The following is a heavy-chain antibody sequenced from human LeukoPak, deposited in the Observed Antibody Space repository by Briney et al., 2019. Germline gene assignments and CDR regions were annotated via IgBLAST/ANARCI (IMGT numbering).Heavy chain of an antibody. J-gene: IGHJ4*02. V-gene: IGHV4-34*01. CDR1: GGSFSGYY. Sequence: PSETLSLACAVYGGSFSGYYWSWIRQPPGKGLEWIGEINHSGSTNYNPSLKSRVTISVDTSKNQFSLKLSSVTAADTAVYYCATRRYYDYLWGSYRPYYFDYWGQGTLVTVSS. CDR3: ATRRYYDYLWGSYRPYYFDY. D-gene: IGHD3-16*02. CDR2: INHSGST.